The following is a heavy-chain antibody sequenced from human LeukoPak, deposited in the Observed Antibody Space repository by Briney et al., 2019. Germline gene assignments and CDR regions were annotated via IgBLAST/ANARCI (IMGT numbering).Heavy chain of an antibody. V-gene: IGHV4-34*01. CDR1: GGSFSGYY. J-gene: IGHJ5*02. Sequence: SETLSLTCAVYGGSFSGYYWSWLRQPPGKGLEWIGEINHSGSTNYNPSLKSRVTISVDTSKNQFSLKLSSVTAADTAVYYCARGYSSGWYSAWGQGTLVTVSS. CDR3: ARGYSSGWYSA. CDR2: INHSGST. D-gene: IGHD6-19*01.